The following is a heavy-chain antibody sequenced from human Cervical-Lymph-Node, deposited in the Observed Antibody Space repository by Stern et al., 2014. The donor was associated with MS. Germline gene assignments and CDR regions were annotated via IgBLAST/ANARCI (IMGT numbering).Heavy chain of an antibody. CDR3: ARGRELLSLDY. CDR1: GYTLTSYG. D-gene: IGHD1-26*01. Sequence: VQLVESGAEVKKPGASVKVSCKASGYTLTSYGINWVRQGTGQGLEWMGWMNPYSGNAVYAQKFQGRVTMTRDTSTSTAYLELTSLRSEDTAVFYCARGRELLSLDYWGQGTLVTVSS. V-gene: IGHV1-8*02. CDR2: MNPYSGNA. J-gene: IGHJ4*02.